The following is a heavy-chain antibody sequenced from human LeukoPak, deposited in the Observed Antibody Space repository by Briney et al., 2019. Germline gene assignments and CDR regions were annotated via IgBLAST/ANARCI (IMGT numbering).Heavy chain of an antibody. Sequence: SQTLSLTCTVSGGSISSGDYYWSWIRQPPGKGLEWIGYIYYSGSTYYNPSLKSRVTISVDTSKNQFSLKMNSVTAADTAVYYCARDLKYYYDSSGYYFRAFDIWGQGTMVTVSS. V-gene: IGHV4-30-4*08. D-gene: IGHD3-22*01. CDR3: ARDLKYYYDSSGYYFRAFDI. J-gene: IGHJ3*02. CDR2: IYYSGST. CDR1: GGSISSGDYY.